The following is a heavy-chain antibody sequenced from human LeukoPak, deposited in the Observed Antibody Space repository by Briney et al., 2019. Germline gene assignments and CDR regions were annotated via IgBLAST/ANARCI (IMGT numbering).Heavy chain of an antibody. CDR1: GGTFSSYA. V-gene: IGHV1-46*01. CDR2: INPSGGST. Sequence: ASVKVSCKASGGTFSSYAISWVRQAPGQGLEWMGIINPSGGSTSYAQKFQGRVTMTRDTSTSTVYMELSSLRSEDAAVYYCARDCSSTSCYFYWGQGTLVTVSS. CDR3: ARDCSSTSCYFY. J-gene: IGHJ4*02. D-gene: IGHD2-2*01.